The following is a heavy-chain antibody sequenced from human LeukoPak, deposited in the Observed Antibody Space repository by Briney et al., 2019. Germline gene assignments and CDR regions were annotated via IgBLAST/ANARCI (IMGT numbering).Heavy chain of an antibody. J-gene: IGHJ6*03. V-gene: IGHV4-61*02. D-gene: IGHD1-14*01. CDR3: ARNNPANRGYYYYMDV. CDR2: IYTSGRT. CDR1: GVSISSGSYY. Sequence: TLSLTCTVSGVSISSGSYYWSWIRQPAGKGLEWIGRIYTSGRTNYNPSLKSRVTISLDTSKNQFSLKLSSVTAADTAVYYCARNNPANRGYYYYMDVWGKGTTVTVSS.